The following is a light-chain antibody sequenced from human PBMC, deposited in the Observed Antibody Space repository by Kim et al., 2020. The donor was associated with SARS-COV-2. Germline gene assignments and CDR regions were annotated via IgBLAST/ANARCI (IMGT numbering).Light chain of an antibody. CDR2: GAS. J-gene: IGKJ3*01. V-gene: IGKV3-20*01. CDR1: QSVSGSY. Sequence: EIVLTQSPGTLSLSPGERATLSCRASQSVSGSYLAWYQQKPGQAPRLLIYGASSRASGIPARFSGSGSGTDFTLTISRLEAEDFAVYYCQQYNNGPRTFGTGTKVDIK. CDR3: QQYNNGPRT.